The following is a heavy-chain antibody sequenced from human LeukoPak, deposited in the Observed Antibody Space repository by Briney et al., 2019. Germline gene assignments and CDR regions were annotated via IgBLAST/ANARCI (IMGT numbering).Heavy chain of an antibody. V-gene: IGHV4-4*02. D-gene: IGHD3-22*01. CDR2: VYHTGST. CDR1: GGSISSPNW. Sequence: SETLPLTCAVSGGSISSPNWWTWVRRPPGKGLEWIGEVYHTGSTSYSPSLKSRVTMSVDKSKNQFSLTLSSLTAADTAVYFCACYYNSGGYRLDYWGQGTLVTVSS. CDR3: ACYYNSGGYRLDY. J-gene: IGHJ4*02.